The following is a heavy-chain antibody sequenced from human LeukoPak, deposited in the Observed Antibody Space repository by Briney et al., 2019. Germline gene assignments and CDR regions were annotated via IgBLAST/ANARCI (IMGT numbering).Heavy chain of an antibody. CDR3: AREATWGNWYFDL. V-gene: IGHV3-7*01. CDR2: IKEDGSET. J-gene: IGHJ2*01. CDR1: GFTFKKYW. D-gene: IGHD3-16*01. Sequence: GGSLRLSCAASGFTFKKYWMNWVRQVPGKGLECLANIKEDGSETYYADSVKGRFTISRDNPKNLLFLQINSLRVEDTAVYYCAREATWGNWYFDLWGRGTLVTVSS.